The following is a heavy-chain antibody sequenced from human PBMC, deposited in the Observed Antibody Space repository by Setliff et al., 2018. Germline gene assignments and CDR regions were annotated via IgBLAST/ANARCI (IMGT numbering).Heavy chain of an antibody. V-gene: IGHV3-30*01. D-gene: IGHD2-2*01. Sequence: LRLSCAASGVTFSRHAMHWVRQAPGKGLEWVAVMSNDGSDKNYADSVKGRFTISRDNSKNTLYLQMNSLRAEGTAVYYCARTYCSDTSCYDYYYYMDVWGKGTTVTVSS. J-gene: IGHJ6*03. CDR1: GVTFSRHA. CDR3: ARTYCSDTSCYDYYYYMDV. CDR2: MSNDGSDK.